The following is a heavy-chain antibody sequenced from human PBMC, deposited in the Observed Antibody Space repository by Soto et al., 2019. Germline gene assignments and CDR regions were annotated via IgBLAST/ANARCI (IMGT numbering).Heavy chain of an antibody. CDR2: ISYDGSNK. D-gene: IGHD2-21*02. J-gene: IGHJ6*01. Sequence: QVQLVESGGGVVQPGRSLRLSCAASGFTFSSYGMHWVRQAPGKGLEWVAIISYDGSNKYYADSVKGRVTISRDDSKNTLYLQMNSLRAEDTAVYYCAKQYCGGDCPNYYDGMDVW. CDR1: GFTFSSYG. CDR3: AKQYCGGDCPNYYDGMDV. V-gene: IGHV3-30*18.